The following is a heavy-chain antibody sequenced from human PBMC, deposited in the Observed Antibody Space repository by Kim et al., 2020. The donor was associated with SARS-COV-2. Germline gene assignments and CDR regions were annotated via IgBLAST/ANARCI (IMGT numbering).Heavy chain of an antibody. D-gene: IGHD6-19*01. Sequence: SETLSLTCTVSGGSISSYYWSWIRQPPGKGLEWIGYIYYSGSTNYNPSLKSRVTISVDTSKNQFSLKLSSVTAADPAVYYCARNPGYSSGWYDHWGQGT. J-gene: IGHJ5*02. CDR1: GGSISSYY. CDR2: IYYSGST. CDR3: ARNPGYSSGWYDH. V-gene: IGHV4-59*08.